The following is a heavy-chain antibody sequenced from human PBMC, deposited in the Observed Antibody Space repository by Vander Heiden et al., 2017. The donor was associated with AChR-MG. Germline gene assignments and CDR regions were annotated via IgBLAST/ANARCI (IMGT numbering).Heavy chain of an antibody. CDR3: ARAYYDILTGGDAFDI. Sequence: EVQLVESGVGLVQPGGSLSLSCAASGSTFRRYEMNWVRQAPGKGVEWVSYISSSGSTIYYADSVKGRFTISRDNDKNSLYLQMNSLRAEDTAVYYCARAYYDILTGGDAFDIWGQGTMVTVSS. V-gene: IGHV3-48*03. CDR1: GSTFRRYE. D-gene: IGHD3-9*01. J-gene: IGHJ3*02. CDR2: ISSSGSTI.